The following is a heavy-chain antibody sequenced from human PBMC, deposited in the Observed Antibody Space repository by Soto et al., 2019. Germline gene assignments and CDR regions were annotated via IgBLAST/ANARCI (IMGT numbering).Heavy chain of an antibody. J-gene: IGHJ6*02. CDR2: INPKTAAT. CDR3: ARSKWGLDYYSGMDV. V-gene: IGHV1-2*02. D-gene: IGHD1-26*01. Sequence: QVQLVQSGAEVKKSGASVKVSCKASGYTFSDYFIQWLRQAPGQGLEWVAWINPKTAATNYAKKFQDRVTLTSDTCFSTAYLELTRLRPDDTALYYCARSKWGLDYYSGMDVWGQGTAVTVSS. CDR1: GYTFSDYF.